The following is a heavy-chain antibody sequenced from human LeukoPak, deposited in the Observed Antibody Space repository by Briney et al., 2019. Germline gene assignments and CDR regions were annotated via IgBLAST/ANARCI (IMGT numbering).Heavy chain of an antibody. CDR3: ARHEYSGSYYRLSWFDP. CDR2: IYYSGST. D-gene: IGHD1-26*01. Sequence: SETLSLTCTVSGGSISSSGYYWGWIRQPPGKGLEWIASIYYSGSTYYNPSLKSRVTISVDTSKNQLSLKLSSLTAADTAVYYCARHEYSGSYYRLSWFDPWGQGTLVTVSS. CDR1: GGSISSSGYY. J-gene: IGHJ5*02. V-gene: IGHV4-39*01.